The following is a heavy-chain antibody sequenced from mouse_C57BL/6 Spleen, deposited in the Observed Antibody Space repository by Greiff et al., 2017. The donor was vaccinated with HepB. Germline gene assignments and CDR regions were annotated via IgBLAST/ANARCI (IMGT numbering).Heavy chain of an antibody. CDR1: GFTFSDYG. V-gene: IGHV5-17*01. CDR2: ISSGSSTI. J-gene: IGHJ4*01. Sequence: VQLQQSGGGLVKPGGSLKLSCAASGFTFSDYGMHWVRQAPEKGLEWVAYISSGSSTIYYADTVKGRFTISRDNAKNTLFLQMTSLRSEDTAMYYCARIYYGSSPLYYYAMDYWGQGTSVTVSS. D-gene: IGHD1-1*01. CDR3: ARIYYGSSPLYYYAMDY.